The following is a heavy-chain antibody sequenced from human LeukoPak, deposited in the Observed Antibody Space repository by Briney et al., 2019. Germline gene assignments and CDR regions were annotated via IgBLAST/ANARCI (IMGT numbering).Heavy chain of an antibody. CDR1: GFTFSGSA. Sequence: GGSLRLSCAASGFTFSGSAMHWVRQSSGKGLEWVGRIQSKAKSYATAYAAPVKGRFTISRDDSKNTAYLQMNSLKTEDTAVYYCTSTYYGSGSYNWGQGTLVTVSS. J-gene: IGHJ4*02. V-gene: IGHV3-73*01. CDR2: IQSKAKSYAT. CDR3: TSTYYGSGSYN. D-gene: IGHD3-10*01.